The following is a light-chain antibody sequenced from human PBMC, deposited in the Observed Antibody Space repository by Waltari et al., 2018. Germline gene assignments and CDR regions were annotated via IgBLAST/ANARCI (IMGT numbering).Light chain of an antibody. CDR2: WAS. J-gene: IGKJ2*01. Sequence: DIVMTQSPDPLAVSLGARATINCMSSQSVLYSSNNKNYLAWHKQKPGQPPKLRLYWASTRESGVPDRFSGSGSGTDFTLTISTLQAEDVAIYYCQQYYSTPYTFGQGTKLEIK. V-gene: IGKV4-1*01. CDR1: QSVLYSSNNKNY. CDR3: QQYYSTPYT.